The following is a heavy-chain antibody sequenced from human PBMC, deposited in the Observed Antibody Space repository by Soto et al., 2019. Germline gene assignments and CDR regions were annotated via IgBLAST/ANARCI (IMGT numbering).Heavy chain of an antibody. V-gene: IGHV1-3*01. CDR1: GYTFTSYA. CDR2: INAGNGNT. Sequence: ASVKVSCKASGYTFTSYAMHWVRQAPGQRLEWMGWINAGNGNTKYSQKFQGRVTITRDTSASTAYMELSSLRSEDTAVYYCARDLPNLVVVAATPLSAFDIWGQGTMVTVSS. D-gene: IGHD2-15*01. CDR3: ARDLPNLVVVAATPLSAFDI. J-gene: IGHJ3*02.